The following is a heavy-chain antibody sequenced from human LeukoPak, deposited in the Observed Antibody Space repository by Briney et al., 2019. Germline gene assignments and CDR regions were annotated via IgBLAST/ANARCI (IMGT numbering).Heavy chain of an antibody. D-gene: IGHD3-9*01. CDR3: ALEYYDILTGYAEPLDY. V-gene: IGHV1-2*02. Sequence: ASVKASCRASGYTFTGYYMHWVRQAPGQGLEWMGWINPNSGGTNYAQKFQGRVTMTRDTSISTAYMELSRLRSDDTAVYYCALEYYDILTGYAEPLDYWGQGTLVTVSS. CDR1: GYTFTGYY. CDR2: INPNSGGT. J-gene: IGHJ4*02.